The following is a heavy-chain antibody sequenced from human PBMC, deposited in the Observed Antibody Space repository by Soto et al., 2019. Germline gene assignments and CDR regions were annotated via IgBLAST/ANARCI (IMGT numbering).Heavy chain of an antibody. D-gene: IGHD6-19*01. CDR1: GFTFSLYA. Sequence: QVQLVESGGGVVQPGRSLRLSCAASGFTFSLYAMHWVRQAPGKGLEWVAVISHDGINKYYADSVRGRFTISRDNSDDTLYLQMNSLRAEDTAVYYCAKDTTRAVQSGMNDFCGQGTLVSVSS. CDR2: ISHDGINK. V-gene: IGHV3-30-3*01. J-gene: IGHJ4*02. CDR3: AKDTTRAVQSGMNDF.